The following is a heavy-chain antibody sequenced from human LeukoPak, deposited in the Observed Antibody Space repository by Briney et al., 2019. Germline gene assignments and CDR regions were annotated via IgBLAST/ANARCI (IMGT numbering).Heavy chain of an antibody. CDR2: ISGSGGST. D-gene: IGHD4-17*01. CDR1: GYTFSTYG. CDR3: AKTRMTTVTNVHFDY. J-gene: IGHJ4*02. Sequence: PGGSLRLSCVASGYTFSTYGMSWVRQAPGKGLEWVSAISGSGGSTYYADSVKGRFTISRDNSKNTLYLQMNSLRAEDTAVYYCAKTRMTTVTNVHFDYWGQGTLVTVSS. V-gene: IGHV3-23*01.